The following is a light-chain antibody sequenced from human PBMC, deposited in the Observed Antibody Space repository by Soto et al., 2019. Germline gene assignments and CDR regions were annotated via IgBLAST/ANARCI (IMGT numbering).Light chain of an antibody. CDR2: GAS. CDR3: QRYGSSPPFT. CDR1: QRISSRY. Sequence: IVLTQSPGTLSLSQGERATLSCRASQRISSRYLAWYQQKPGQAPRLLISGASTRATGIPDRFSGSGSGTDFTLTISRLEPEDFAVYFCQRYGSSPPFTFGQGTKVDIK. V-gene: IGKV3-20*01. J-gene: IGKJ2*01.